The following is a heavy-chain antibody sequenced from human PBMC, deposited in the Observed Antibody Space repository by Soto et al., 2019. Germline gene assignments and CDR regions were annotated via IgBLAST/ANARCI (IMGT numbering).Heavy chain of an antibody. CDR3: AKSDASGGNSLLFEN. V-gene: IGHV3-23*01. J-gene: IGHJ4*02. Sequence: EVQLLESGGGLVQPGGSLRLSCAASGFTFSSYAMSWVRQAPGKGLEWVSAISGSGGSTYYADSVKGRFTISRDNSKNTVYVQMNSLRAEDTAIYYCAKSDASGGNSLLFENWGQGTLVTVSS. CDR1: GFTFSSYA. CDR2: ISGSGGST. D-gene: IGHD2-21*01.